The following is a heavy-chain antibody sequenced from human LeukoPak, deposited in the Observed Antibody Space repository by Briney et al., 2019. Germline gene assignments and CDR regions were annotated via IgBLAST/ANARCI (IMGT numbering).Heavy chain of an antibody. Sequence: ASVKVSCKASGYTFTGYYMHWVRQAPGQGLEWMGWINPNSGVTNYAQKFQGRVTMTRDTSISTAYMELSRLRSADTAVYYCARGWDYYDSSGYIRWGQGTLVTVSS. V-gene: IGHV1-2*02. J-gene: IGHJ4*02. CDR1: GYTFTGYY. CDR2: INPNSGVT. CDR3: ARGWDYYDSSGYIR. D-gene: IGHD3-22*01.